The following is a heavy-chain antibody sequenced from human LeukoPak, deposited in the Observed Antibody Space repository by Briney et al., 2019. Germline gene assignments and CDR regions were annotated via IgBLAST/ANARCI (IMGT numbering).Heavy chain of an antibody. CDR3: ARVAAVAGTGNWFDP. Sequence: SETLSHTCTVSGGSISSGSYYWSWIRQPAGKGLEWIGRIYTSGSTNYNPSLKSRVTISVDTSKNQFSLKLSSVTAADTAVYYCARVAAVAGTGNWFDPWGQGTLVTVSS. V-gene: IGHV4-61*02. CDR1: GGSISSGSYY. D-gene: IGHD6-19*01. J-gene: IGHJ5*02. CDR2: IYTSGST.